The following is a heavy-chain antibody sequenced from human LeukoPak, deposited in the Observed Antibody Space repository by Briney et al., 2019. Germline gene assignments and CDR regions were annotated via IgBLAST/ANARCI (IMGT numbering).Heavy chain of an antibody. Sequence: GGSLRLSCTASGFTFGDYAMSWVRQAPGKGLERVGFIRSKAYGGTTEYAASVKGRFTISRDDSKSIAYLQMNSLKTEDTAVYYCTRAPEYYYDSIPYGYWGQGTLVTVSS. CDR1: GFTFGDYA. CDR3: TRAPEYYYDSIPYGY. D-gene: IGHD3-22*01. CDR2: IRSKAYGGTT. J-gene: IGHJ4*02. V-gene: IGHV3-49*04.